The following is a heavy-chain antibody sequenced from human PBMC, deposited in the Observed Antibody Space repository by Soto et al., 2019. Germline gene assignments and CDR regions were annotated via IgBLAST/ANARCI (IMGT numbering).Heavy chain of an antibody. CDR3: ARDQGGDYTFDY. D-gene: IGHD4-17*01. V-gene: IGHV4-31*11. CDR1: GGSFSGYY. Sequence: PSETLSLTCAVYGGSFSGYYWSWIRQHPGKGLEWIGYIYYSGSTYYNPSLKSRVTISVDTSKNQFSLKLSSVTAADTAVYYCARDQGGDYTFDYWGQGTLVTVSS. J-gene: IGHJ4*02. CDR2: IYYSGST.